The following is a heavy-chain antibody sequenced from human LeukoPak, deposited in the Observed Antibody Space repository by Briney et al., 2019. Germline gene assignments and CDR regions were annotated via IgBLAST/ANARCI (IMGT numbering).Heavy chain of an antibody. J-gene: IGHJ6*03. D-gene: IGHD6-13*01. CDR3: ARGLPSSYYYYYYMDV. CDR2: INHSGCT. CDR1: GGSFSGYY. Sequence: PSATLSVTCAVYGGSFSGYYWSWIRQPPGKGLEWIGEINHSGCTNYNPSLKSRVTISVDTSKNQFSLKLSSVTAADTAVYYCARGLPSSYYYYYYMDVWGKGTTVTVSS. V-gene: IGHV4-34*01.